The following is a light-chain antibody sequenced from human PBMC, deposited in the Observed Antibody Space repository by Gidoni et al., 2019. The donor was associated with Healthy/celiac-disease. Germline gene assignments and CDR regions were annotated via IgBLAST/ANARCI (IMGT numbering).Light chain of an antibody. CDR1: SSNIGSNY. CDR2: RKN. V-gene: IGLV1-47*01. CDR3: AAWDDSMSGWV. J-gene: IGLJ3*02. Sequence: HSVLTQPPSASGTPGQRVTISCSGSSSNIGSNYVYWYQQLPGTAPKLLIYRKNPRPSGVPDRFSGSKSGTSAALAISGLRSEDEADYYCAAWDDSMSGWVFGGGTKLTVL.